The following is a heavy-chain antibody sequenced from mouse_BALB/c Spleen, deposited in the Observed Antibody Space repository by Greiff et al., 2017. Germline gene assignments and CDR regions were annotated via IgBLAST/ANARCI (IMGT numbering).Heavy chain of an antibody. CDR1: GFTFSDYY. CDR3: ARVWHYAMDY. J-gene: IGHJ4*01. Sequence: EVKLVESGGGLVKPGGSLKLSCAASGFTFSDYYMYWVRQTPEKRLEWVATISDGGSYTYNPDSVKGRFTISRDNAKNNLYLQMSSLKSEDTAMYYCARVWHYAMDYWGQGTSVTVSS. D-gene: IGHD1-1*02. CDR2: ISDGGSYT. V-gene: IGHV5-4*02.